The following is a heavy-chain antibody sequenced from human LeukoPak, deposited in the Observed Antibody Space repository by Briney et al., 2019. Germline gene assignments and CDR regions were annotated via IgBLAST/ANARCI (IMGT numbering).Heavy chain of an antibody. D-gene: IGHD1-1*01. CDR2: IVPSGGST. J-gene: IGHJ4*02. CDR1: GFTFSSYW. Sequence: GGSLRLSCAASGFTFSSYWMSWVRQAPGKGLEWVSAIVPSGGSTFYADSLKGRFTISRDNSKNTLYLQMNSLRAEDTAVYYCAPNWNDEVGPFDYWGQGTLVTVSS. CDR3: APNWNDEVGPFDY. V-gene: IGHV3-23*01.